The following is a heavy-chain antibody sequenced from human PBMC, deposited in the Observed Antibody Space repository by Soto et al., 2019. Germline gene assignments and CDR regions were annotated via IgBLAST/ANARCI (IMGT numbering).Heavy chain of an antibody. D-gene: IGHD2-2*01. J-gene: IGHJ5*02. Sequence: SETLSLTCAVSGDSISSGAWWSWVRQSPGKGLQWIGEIYHSGNTRNNPSLKSRATLSVDKSNNQFSLNLMSVTAADTATYYCARDSRTGCSSTDCYMSWGRGILVTVSS. V-gene: IGHV4-4*02. CDR3: ARDSRTGCSSTDCYMS. CDR2: IYHSGNT. CDR1: GDSISSGAW.